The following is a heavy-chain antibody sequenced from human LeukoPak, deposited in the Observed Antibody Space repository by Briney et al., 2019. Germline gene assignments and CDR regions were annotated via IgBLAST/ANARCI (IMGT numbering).Heavy chain of an antibody. CDR3: ARWGTTVANN. CDR2: IYYSGST. J-gene: IGHJ4*02. V-gene: IGHV4-39*07. CDR1: GGSISSSSYY. D-gene: IGHD4-23*01. Sequence: SETLSLTCTVSGGSISSSSYYWGWIRQPPGKGLEWIGSIYYSGSTYYNPSLKSRVTISVDTSKNQFSLKLSSVTAADTAVYYCARWGTTVANNWGQGTLVTVSS.